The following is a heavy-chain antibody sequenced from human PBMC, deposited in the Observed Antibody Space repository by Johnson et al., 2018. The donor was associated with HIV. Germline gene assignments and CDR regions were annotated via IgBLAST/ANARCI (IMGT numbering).Heavy chain of an antibody. CDR3: AKDISGYGDSVDDAFDI. J-gene: IGHJ3*02. D-gene: IGHD4-17*01. V-gene: IGHV3-30*02. CDR1: GFTFSSYG. CDR2: IRYDGSNK. Sequence: VQLVESGGGVVQPGGSLRLSCAASGFTFSSYGMHWVRQAPGKGLEWVAFIRYDGSNKYYADSVKGRFTISRDNSKNTLYLQMNSLRAEDTAFYYCAKDISGYGDSVDDAFDIWGQGTMVTVSS.